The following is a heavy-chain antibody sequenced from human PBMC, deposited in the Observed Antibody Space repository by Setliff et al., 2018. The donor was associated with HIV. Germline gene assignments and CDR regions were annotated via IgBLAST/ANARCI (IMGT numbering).Heavy chain of an antibody. J-gene: IGHJ3*01. CDR2: IYYTGST. D-gene: IGHD1-1*01. CDR3: ATGLTFPSTFDL. Sequence: PSETLSLTCTVSGGSISGFYWSWIRQPPGKGLEWMGYIYYTGSTTYNPSLNSRVTISVDTSKNQFSLTLSSVTAAHTAIYYCATGLTFPSTFDLWGQGTVVTVSS. CDR1: GGSISGFY. V-gene: IGHV4-59*01.